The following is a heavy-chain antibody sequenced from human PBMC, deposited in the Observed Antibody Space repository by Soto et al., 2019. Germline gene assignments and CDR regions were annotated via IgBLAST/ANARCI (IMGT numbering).Heavy chain of an antibody. Sequence: GGSLRLSCAAAEFGFSSHGVQVVSKARGKGLEWVAVISYDGSNKYYADSVKGRFTISRDNSKNTLYLQMNSLRAEDTAVYYCAKAPLVGATSPWDYWGQGTLVTVS. J-gene: IGHJ4*02. CDR1: EFGFSSHG. CDR2: ISYDGSNK. CDR3: AKAPLVGATSPWDY. D-gene: IGHD1-26*01. V-gene: IGHV3-30*18.